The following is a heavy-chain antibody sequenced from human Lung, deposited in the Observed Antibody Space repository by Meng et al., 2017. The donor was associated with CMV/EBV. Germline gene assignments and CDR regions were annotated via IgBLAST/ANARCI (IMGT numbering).Heavy chain of an antibody. CDR2: IYYSGST. V-gene: IGHV4-39*07. CDR1: GGSISSSSYY. Sequence: SETLSLTCTVSGGSISSSSYYWGWIRQPPGKGLEWIGSIYYSGSTYYNPSLKSRVTISVDTSKNQFSLKLSSVTAADTAVYYCARKLVVPAAIRNDAFDIWGQGTMVTGSS. CDR3: ARKLVVPAAIRNDAFDI. J-gene: IGHJ3*02. D-gene: IGHD2-2*01.